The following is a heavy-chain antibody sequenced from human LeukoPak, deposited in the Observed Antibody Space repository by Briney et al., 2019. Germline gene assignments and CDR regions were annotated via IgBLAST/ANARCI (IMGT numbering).Heavy chain of an antibody. CDR2: IYTSGST. D-gene: IGHD2-2*01. J-gene: IGHJ4*02. Sequence: SQTLSLTCTVSGGSISSGSYYWSWIRQPAGKGLEWIGRIYTSGSTNYNPSLKSRVTISVDTSKNQFSLKLTSVTAADTAVYYCARVRGYCSSTICYRYYFDYWGQGTLVTVSS. CDR3: ARVRGYCSSTICYRYYFDY. CDR1: GGSISSGSYY. V-gene: IGHV4-61*02.